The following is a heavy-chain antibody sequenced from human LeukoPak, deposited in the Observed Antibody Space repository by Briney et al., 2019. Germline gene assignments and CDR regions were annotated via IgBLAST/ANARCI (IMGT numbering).Heavy chain of an antibody. V-gene: IGHV4-34*01. CDR2: INHSGST. J-gene: IGHJ4*02. Sequence: SETLSLTCAVYGGSFSGYYWSWIRQPPGQGLEWIGEINHSGSTNYSPSLKSRVTISVDTSKNQFSLKLSSVTAADTAVYYCARGQAMGYYFDYWGQGTLVTVSS. CDR1: GGSFSGYY. CDR3: ARGQAMGYYFDY. D-gene: IGHD5-18*01.